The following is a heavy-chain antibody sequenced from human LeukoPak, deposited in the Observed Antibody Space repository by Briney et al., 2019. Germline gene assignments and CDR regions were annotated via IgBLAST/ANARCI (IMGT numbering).Heavy chain of an antibody. Sequence: SETLSLTCTVSGGSISSYYWSWIRQPPGKGLVWIGYIYYSGSTNYNPSLKSRVTISVDTSKNQFSLKLSSVTAADTAVYYCARDSAAATFDYWGQGTLVTVSS. CDR3: ARDSAAATFDY. D-gene: IGHD6-13*01. V-gene: IGHV4-59*01. CDR2: IYYSGST. J-gene: IGHJ4*02. CDR1: GGSISSYY.